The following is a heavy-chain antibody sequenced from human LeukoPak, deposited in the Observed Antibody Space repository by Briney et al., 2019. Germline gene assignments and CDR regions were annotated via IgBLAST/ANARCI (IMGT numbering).Heavy chain of an antibody. J-gene: IGHJ3*02. CDR3: ARPTGRAISNWFDI. CDR2: IYSSGST. Sequence: PSETLSLTCPVSGGPISNYYWHWIRQPAGKGLEWIGRIYSSGSTNYNPSLKSRVTMSVDESKNQFSLKLTSVTAADAAVYYCARPTGRAISNWFDIWGQGTRVIVSA. CDR1: GGPISNYY. V-gene: IGHV4-4*07. D-gene: IGHD1-14*01.